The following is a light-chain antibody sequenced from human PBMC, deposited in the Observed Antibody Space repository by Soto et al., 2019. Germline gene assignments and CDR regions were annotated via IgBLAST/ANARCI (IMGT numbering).Light chain of an antibody. Sequence: DIVMTQSPDSLAVSLGERATINCESSQSILYSPSNKNYLAWYQQKPGQPPKLLIYWASTRESGVPDRFSGSGSGSDFTLTISSLQAEDVAVYYCQQYYGTTWTFGQGTKVEIK. CDR2: WAS. J-gene: IGKJ1*01. CDR1: QSILYSPSNKNY. CDR3: QQYYGTTWT. V-gene: IGKV4-1*01.